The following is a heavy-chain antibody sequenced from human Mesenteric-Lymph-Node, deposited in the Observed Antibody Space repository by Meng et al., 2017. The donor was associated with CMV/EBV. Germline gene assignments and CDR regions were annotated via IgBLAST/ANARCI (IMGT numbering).Heavy chain of an antibody. D-gene: IGHD3-16*02. CDR3: AREYLWGSHRNFDY. Sequence: SGGYIGSGCYYWSWIRQHPGKGLEWIGHIYYSGSTYYNPSLKSRLTISIDTSKNQFSLKLDSVTAADTAVYYCAREYLWGSHRNFDYWGQGTLVTVSS. CDR1: GGYIGSGCYY. J-gene: IGHJ4*01. V-gene: IGHV4-31*02. CDR2: IYYSGST.